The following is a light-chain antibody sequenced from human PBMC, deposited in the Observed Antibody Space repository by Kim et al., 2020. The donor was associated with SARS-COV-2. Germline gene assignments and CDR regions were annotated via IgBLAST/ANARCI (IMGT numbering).Light chain of an antibody. CDR3: QQYGSSPRVT. CDR1: QSVSNSY. Sequence: SPGESATLSRRASQSVSNSYLAWYQQKPGQAPRLLIYGASSRATGIPDRFSDSGSGTDFTLTISRLEPEDFAVYYCQQYGSSPRVTFGRETKVEI. J-gene: IGKJ4*01. CDR2: GAS. V-gene: IGKV3-20*01.